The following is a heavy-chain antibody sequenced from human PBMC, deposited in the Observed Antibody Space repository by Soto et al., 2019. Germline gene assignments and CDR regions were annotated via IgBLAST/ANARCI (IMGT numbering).Heavy chain of an antibody. CDR2: LYYSGTT. CDR3: ARDGYYDSSGYRSDFDY. J-gene: IGHJ4*02. CDR1: GDSISNYY. Sequence: ASETLSLTCTVSGDSISNYYWTWIRQPPGKGLEWIGYLYYSGTTNYNASLKSRVTISADTSKNQFSLKLTSVTAADTAVYYCARDGYYDSSGYRSDFDYWGQGTLVTVSS. D-gene: IGHD3-22*01. V-gene: IGHV4-59*12.